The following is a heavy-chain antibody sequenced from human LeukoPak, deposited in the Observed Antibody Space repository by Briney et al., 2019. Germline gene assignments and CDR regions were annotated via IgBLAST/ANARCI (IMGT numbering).Heavy chain of an antibody. CDR3: ARQFGGATEEPGDY. CDR1: GGSISSSSYY. CDR2: IYYSGST. J-gene: IGHJ4*02. D-gene: IGHD3-16*01. Sequence: TSETLSLTCTVSGGSISSSSYYWGWIRQPPGKGLEWIGSIYYSGSTYYNPSLKSRVTISVDTSKNQFSLKLSSVTAADTAVYYCARQFGGATEEPGDYWGQGTLVTVSS. V-gene: IGHV4-39*01.